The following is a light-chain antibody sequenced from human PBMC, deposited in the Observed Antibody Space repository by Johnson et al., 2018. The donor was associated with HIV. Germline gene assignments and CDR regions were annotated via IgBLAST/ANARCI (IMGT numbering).Light chain of an antibody. V-gene: IGLV1-51*01. CDR3: GTWDTRLSAGHV. CDR1: SSNIGNNY. CDR2: DNN. J-gene: IGLJ1*01. Sequence: QSVLTQPPSVSAAPGQKVTISCSGSSSNIGNNYVSWYQHIPGTAPKLLIYDNNKRSSGIPDRISGSKSGTSATLGITGLHTGDEADYDCGTWDTRLSAGHVFGTGTKVTVL.